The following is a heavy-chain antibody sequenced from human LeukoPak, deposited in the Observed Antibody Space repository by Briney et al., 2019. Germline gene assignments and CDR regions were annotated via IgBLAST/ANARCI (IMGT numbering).Heavy chain of an antibody. J-gene: IGHJ4*02. V-gene: IGHV3-30*18. CDR2: ISYDGSNK. CDR3: GKGWAVDV. D-gene: IGHD4-23*01. Sequence: GGSLRLSCTASGFTFSSYGMHWVRQAPGKGLEWVAVISYDGSNKHYADSVKGRFTISRDNAKNSLYLQMNSLRVEDTPVYYCGKGWAVDVWGQGTLVTVSS. CDR1: GFTFSSYG.